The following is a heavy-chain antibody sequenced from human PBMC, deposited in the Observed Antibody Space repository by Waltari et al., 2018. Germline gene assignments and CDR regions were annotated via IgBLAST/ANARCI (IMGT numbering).Heavy chain of an antibody. D-gene: IGHD3-16*01. J-gene: IGHJ5*02. V-gene: IGHV4-39*07. CDR3: ARAPHAFTARFDP. CDR2: IYYSGST. Sequence: QLQLQESGPGLVKPSETLSLTCTVSGGSISSSSYYWGWIRQPPGTGLEWIGSIYYSGSTYDNPSLKSRVTISVDTSKNQFSLKLSSVTAADTAVYYCARAPHAFTARFDPWGQGTRVTVSS. CDR1: GGSISSSSYY.